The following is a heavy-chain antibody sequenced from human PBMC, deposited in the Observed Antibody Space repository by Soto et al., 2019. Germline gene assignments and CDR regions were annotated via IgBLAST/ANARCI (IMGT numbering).Heavy chain of an antibody. CDR1: GYTFTSYG. J-gene: IGHJ4*02. V-gene: IGHV1-18*01. D-gene: IGHD2-15*01. Sequence: ASVKVSCKASGYTFTSYGIRWVRQAPGQGLEWMGWISAYNGNTNYAQKLQGRVTMTTDTSTSTAYMELRSLRSDDTAVYYCARDGNTGYCSGGSCYEGFDYWGQGTLVTVSS. CDR3: ARDGNTGYCSGGSCYEGFDY. CDR2: ISAYNGNT.